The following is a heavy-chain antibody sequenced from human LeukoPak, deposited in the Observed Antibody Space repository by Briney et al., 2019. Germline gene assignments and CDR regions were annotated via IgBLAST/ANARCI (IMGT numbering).Heavy chain of an antibody. Sequence: GASLKISCKGSGYSFTSYWIGWVRQMAGKPLGWMGIIYPGGSDIRYSPSFQGQVTISADKSISTAYLQWSSLKASDTAMYYCARFTMGKNFDYWGQGTLVTVSS. CDR1: GYSFTSYW. CDR2: IYPGGSDI. V-gene: IGHV5-51*01. CDR3: ARFTMGKNFDY. D-gene: IGHD7-27*01. J-gene: IGHJ4*02.